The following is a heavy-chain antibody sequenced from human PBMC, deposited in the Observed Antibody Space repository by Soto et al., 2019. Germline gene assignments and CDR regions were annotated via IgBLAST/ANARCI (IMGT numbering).Heavy chain of an antibody. V-gene: IGHV1-18*04. CDR3: ARDEDV. CDR1: GYTFTSYG. CDR2: ISPNNGNT. J-gene: IGHJ6*02. Sequence: ASGKVSCKASGYTFTSYGITWVRQAPGQGLEWMGWISPNNGNTKYSQKLQDRVTITRDTSASTAYMELTSLTSEDTATYYCARDEDVWGQGTTVTVSS.